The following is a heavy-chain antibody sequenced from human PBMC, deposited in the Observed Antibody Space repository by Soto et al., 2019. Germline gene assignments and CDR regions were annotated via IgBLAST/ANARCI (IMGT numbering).Heavy chain of an antibody. D-gene: IGHD3-10*01. CDR1: GYTFTSYG. CDR2: ISAYNGNT. Sequence: QVQLVQSGAEVKKPGASVKVSCKASGYTFTSYGISGVRQAPGQGLEGMGWISAYNGNTNYAQKLQGRVTMTTDTSTSTAYMELRSLRSDDTAVDYCARGRDGSELTSGFDPWGQGTLVTVSS. CDR3: ARGRDGSELTSGFDP. J-gene: IGHJ5*02. V-gene: IGHV1-18*01.